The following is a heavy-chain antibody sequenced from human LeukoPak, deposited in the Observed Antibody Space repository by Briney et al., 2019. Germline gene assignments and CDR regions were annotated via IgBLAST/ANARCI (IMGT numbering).Heavy chain of an antibody. Sequence: ASVKVSCKASGYTFTSYGISWVRQAPGQGLEWMGWISAYNGNTNYAQKLQGRVTMTTDTSTSTAYMELRSLRSDDTAVYYCARTIAVAGTDWFDPWGQGTLVTVSS. J-gene: IGHJ5*02. D-gene: IGHD6-19*01. CDR2: ISAYNGNT. CDR3: ARTIAVAGTDWFDP. V-gene: IGHV1-18*01. CDR1: GYTFTSYG.